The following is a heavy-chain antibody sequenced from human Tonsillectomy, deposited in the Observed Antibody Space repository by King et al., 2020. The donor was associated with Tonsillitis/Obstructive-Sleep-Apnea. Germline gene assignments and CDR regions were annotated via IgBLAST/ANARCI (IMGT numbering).Heavy chain of an antibody. CDR3: ARDSQYYDFWSGYYNGNYYYYYYMDV. CDR2: IIPIFGTA. V-gene: IGHV1-69*12. Sequence: VQLVQSGAEVKKPGSSVKVSCKASGGTFSSYAISWVRQAPGQGLEWMGGIIPIFGTANYAQKFQGRVTITADESTSTAYMELSSLRSEDTAVYYCARDSQYYDFWSGYYNGNYYYYYYMDVWGKGTTVTVSS. J-gene: IGHJ6*03. D-gene: IGHD3-3*01. CDR1: GGTFSSYA.